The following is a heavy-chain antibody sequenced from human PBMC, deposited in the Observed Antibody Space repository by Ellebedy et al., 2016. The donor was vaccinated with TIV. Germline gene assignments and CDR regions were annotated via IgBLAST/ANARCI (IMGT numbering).Heavy chain of an antibody. CDR2: IYYSGST. J-gene: IGHJ5*02. D-gene: IGHD2-15*01. Sequence: MPSETLSLTCTVSGGSISSSSYYWGCIRQPPGKGLEWIGSIYYSGSTHYNPSLKSRVTISVDTSKNQFSLKLSSVTAADTAVYYCARHKTDCSGGSCTLNNWFDPWGQGTLVTVSS. V-gene: IGHV4-39*01. CDR1: GGSISSSSYY. CDR3: ARHKTDCSGGSCTLNNWFDP.